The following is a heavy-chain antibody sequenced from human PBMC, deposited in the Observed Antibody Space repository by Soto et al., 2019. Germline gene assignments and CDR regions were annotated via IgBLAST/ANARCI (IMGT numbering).Heavy chain of an antibody. CDR1: GFTFSDYA. CDR3: ARDDILVIPGGSYNYGMDV. Sequence: QVQLVESGGGVVQPGRSLRLSCAASGFTFSDYAMHWVRQAPGKGLEWVAVVAYDGRSKYYADSVKGRFTISRDNSGTTVYLQMNSLRDEDTAMYYCARDDILVIPGGSYNYGMDVWGHGTTVTVSS. J-gene: IGHJ6*02. CDR2: VAYDGRSK. D-gene: IGHD2-2*01. V-gene: IGHV3-30*04.